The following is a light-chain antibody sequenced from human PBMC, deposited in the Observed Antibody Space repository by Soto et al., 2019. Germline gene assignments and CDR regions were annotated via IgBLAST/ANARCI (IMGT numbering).Light chain of an antibody. J-gene: IGLJ1*01. V-gene: IGLV2-14*01. CDR3: CSYTTTSTPFV. CDR1: SSDIGGYNY. CDR2: EVN. Sequence: QSVLTQPASVSGSPGQSITISCTGTSSDIGGYNYVSWYQQHPGKAPKLMISEVNNRPSGVSNRFSGSKSGNTASLTISGLQTEDEADYYCCSYTTTSTPFVFGTGTKV.